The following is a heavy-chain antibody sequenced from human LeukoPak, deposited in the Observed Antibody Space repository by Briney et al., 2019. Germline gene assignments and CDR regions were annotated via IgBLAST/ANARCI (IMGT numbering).Heavy chain of an antibody. CDR1: GYTFTGYY. V-gene: IGHV1-8*02. D-gene: IGHD3-10*01. J-gene: IGHJ1*01. CDR3: ARGPTMVRGVIVGYFQH. Sequence: ASVKVSCKASGYTFTGYYMHWVRQAPGQGLEWMGWINPNSGNTGHAQKFQGRVTMTRNTSISTAYMELSSLRSEDTAVYYCARGPTMVRGVIVGYFQHWGQGTLVTVSS. CDR2: INPNSGNT.